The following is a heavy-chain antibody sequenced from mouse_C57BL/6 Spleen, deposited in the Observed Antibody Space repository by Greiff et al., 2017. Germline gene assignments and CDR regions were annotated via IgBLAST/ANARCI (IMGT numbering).Heavy chain of an antibody. J-gene: IGHJ1*03. Sequence: VQLQQSDAELVKPGASVKISCKVSGYTFTDHTIHWMKQRPEQGLEWIGYIYPRDGSTKYNEKFKGKDTLTADKSSSTAYMQLNSLTSEDSAVYFCARGDYYGSRDWYFDVWGTGTTVTVSS. CDR3: ARGDYYGSRDWYFDV. CDR1: GYTFTDHT. CDR2: IYPRDGST. D-gene: IGHD1-1*01. V-gene: IGHV1-78*01.